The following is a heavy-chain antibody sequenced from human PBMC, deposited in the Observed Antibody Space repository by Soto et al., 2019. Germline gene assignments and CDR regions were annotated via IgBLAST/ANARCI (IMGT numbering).Heavy chain of an antibody. V-gene: IGHV1-8*01. CDR1: GYTFTSYD. D-gene: IGHD2-2*01. J-gene: IGHJ3*02. CDR2: MNPNSGNT. Sequence: GASVKVSSKASGYTFTSYDINWVRQATEQGLEWMGWMNPNSGNTGYAQKFQGRVTVTRNTSISTAYMELSSLRSEDTAVYYCARGSVVVPAAVHPPEPFDIWGQGTMVTVS. CDR3: ARGSVVVPAAVHPPEPFDI.